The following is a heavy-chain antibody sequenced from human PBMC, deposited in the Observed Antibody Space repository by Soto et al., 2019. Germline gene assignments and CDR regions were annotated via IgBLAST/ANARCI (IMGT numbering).Heavy chain of an antibody. Sequence: LRLSCAASGFTFSSYGMHWVRQAPGKGLEWVAVISYDGSNKYYADSVKGRFTISRDNSKNTLYLQMNSLRAEDTAVYYCAKDRLAVTAIRHYYYYYGMDVWGQGTTVTVSS. V-gene: IGHV3-30*18. CDR2: ISYDGSNK. CDR3: AKDRLAVTAIRHYYYYYGMDV. CDR1: GFTFSSYG. D-gene: IGHD2-21*02. J-gene: IGHJ6*02.